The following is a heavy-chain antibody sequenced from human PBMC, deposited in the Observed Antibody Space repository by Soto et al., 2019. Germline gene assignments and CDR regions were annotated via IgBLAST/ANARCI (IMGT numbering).Heavy chain of an antibody. D-gene: IGHD3-9*01. V-gene: IGHV5-51*01. CDR1: GYNFATYW. Sequence: ESVKISCEGSGYNFATYWIGWVRQMPGKGLELMGIVYPGDSDTRYNPSFQGQVTISADKSINTASLQWDSLKASDTAIYFCVRQNTGYSWFGPWGQGTLVTVSS. J-gene: IGHJ5*02. CDR2: VYPGDSDT. CDR3: VRQNTGYSWFGP.